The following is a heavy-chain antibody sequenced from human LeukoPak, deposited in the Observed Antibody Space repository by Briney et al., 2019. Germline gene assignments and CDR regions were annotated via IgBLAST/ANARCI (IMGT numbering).Heavy chain of an antibody. CDR3: ARELPPVMKYYFDY. V-gene: IGHV3-33*01. D-gene: IGHD4-11*01. Sequence: GGSLRLSCAASGFSFSSYGMHWVRQAPGKGLEWVAVIWFDGSNKYYADSVKGRFTISRDNSKNTLYLQMDSLRAEDTAVYYCARELPPVMKYYFDYWGQGTLVTVSS. CDR2: IWFDGSNK. J-gene: IGHJ4*02. CDR1: GFSFSSYG.